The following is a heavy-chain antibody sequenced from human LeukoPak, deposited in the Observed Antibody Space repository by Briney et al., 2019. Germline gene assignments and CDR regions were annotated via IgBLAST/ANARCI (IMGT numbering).Heavy chain of an antibody. CDR1: GLTFSSTA. Sequence: GGSLRLSCTASGLTFSSTAMSWVRQTPGKGLEWVSAITGSGGSTYYAAPVKGRFTISRDFSKNTLYLQMNSLRAEDTAVYYCAGARSDYFYGVDVWGQGTTVTVSS. J-gene: IGHJ6*02. CDR3: AGARSDYFYGVDV. V-gene: IGHV3-23*01. D-gene: IGHD1-26*01. CDR2: ITGSGGST.